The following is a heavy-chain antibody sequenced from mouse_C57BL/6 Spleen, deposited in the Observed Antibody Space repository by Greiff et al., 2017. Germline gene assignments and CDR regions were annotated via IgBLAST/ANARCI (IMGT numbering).Heavy chain of an antibody. J-gene: IGHJ2*01. CDR1: GYSITSGYY. D-gene: IGHD4-1*01. Sequence: EVKLVESGPGLVKPSQSLSLTCSVTGYSITSGYYWNWIRQFPGNKLEWMGYISYDGSNNYHPSLKNRISITRDTSKNQFFLQLNSVTTEDTATYYCARENTGILDYWGQGTTLTVSS. V-gene: IGHV3-6*01. CDR3: ARENTGILDY. CDR2: ISYDGSN.